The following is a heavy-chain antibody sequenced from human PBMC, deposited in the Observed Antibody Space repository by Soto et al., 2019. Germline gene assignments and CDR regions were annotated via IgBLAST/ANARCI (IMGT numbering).Heavy chain of an antibody. CDR1: GFTVSSNY. CDR3: ARVSSGGGFGLPAFYMDV. V-gene: IGHV3-53*04. CDR2: IYSGGST. Sequence: EVQLVESGGGLVQPGGSLRLSCAASGFTVSSNYMSWVRQAPGKGLEWVSVIYSGGSTYYADSVKGRFTISRHNSKNTLYLQMNSMRAEDTAVYYCARVSSGGGFGLPAFYMDVWGKGTTVTVSS. J-gene: IGHJ6*03. D-gene: IGHD3-10*01.